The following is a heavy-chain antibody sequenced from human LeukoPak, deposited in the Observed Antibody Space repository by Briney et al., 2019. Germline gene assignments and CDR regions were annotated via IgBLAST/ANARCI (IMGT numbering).Heavy chain of an antibody. Sequence: GGSLRLSCAASGFTFSSYGMHWVRQAPGKGLEWVAFIRYDGSNKHYADSVKGRFTISRDNAKNSLYLQMNSLRAEDTAVYYCARDQRIAVAGVDYWGQGTLVTVSS. V-gene: IGHV3-30*02. CDR1: GFTFSSYG. CDR3: ARDQRIAVAGVDY. CDR2: IRYDGSNK. J-gene: IGHJ4*02. D-gene: IGHD6-19*01.